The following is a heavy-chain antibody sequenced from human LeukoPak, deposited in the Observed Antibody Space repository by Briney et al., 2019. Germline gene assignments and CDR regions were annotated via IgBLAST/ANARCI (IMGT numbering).Heavy chain of an antibody. CDR1: GGTFSSYA. Sequence: SVKVSCKASGGTFSSYAISWVRQAPGQGLEWMGGIIPIFGTANYAQKFQGRVTITADESTSTAYMELSSLRSEDTAVYYCARTPSRQLVPLGYYYGMDVWGQGPTVTVSS. CDR3: ARTPSRQLVPLGYYYGMDV. V-gene: IGHV1-69*13. D-gene: IGHD6-13*01. J-gene: IGHJ6*01. CDR2: IIPIFGTA.